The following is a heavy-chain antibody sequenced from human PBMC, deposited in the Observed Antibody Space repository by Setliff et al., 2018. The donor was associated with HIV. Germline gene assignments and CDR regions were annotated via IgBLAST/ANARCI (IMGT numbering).Heavy chain of an antibody. V-gene: IGHV1-18*01. CDR2: ISAYNGNT. J-gene: IGHJ4*02. CDR3: ARGYDGSGFYYVY. Sequence: ASVKVSCKASGYRFSSYGISWVRQAPGQGLEWMGWISAYNGNTKYTQKFQGRVTMTTDTSTSTAYMELRSLRSDDTAVYYCARGYDGSGFYYVYWGQGTLVTVSS. D-gene: IGHD3-22*01. CDR1: GYRFSSYG.